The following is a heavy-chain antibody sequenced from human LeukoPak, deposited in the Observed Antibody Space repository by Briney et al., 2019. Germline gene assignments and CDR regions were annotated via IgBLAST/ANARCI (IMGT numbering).Heavy chain of an antibody. Sequence: EESLKISCKGSGYSFTSYWISWVRQMPGKGLEWMGRIDLSDSYTNYSPSFQGHVTISADKSISTAYLQWSSLKASDTAMYYCAVIGKYYDILTGYYNEVNYWGQGTLVTVSS. CDR2: IDLSDSYT. CDR1: GYSFTSYW. V-gene: IGHV5-10-1*01. CDR3: AVIGKYYDILTGYYNEVNY. D-gene: IGHD3-9*01. J-gene: IGHJ4*02.